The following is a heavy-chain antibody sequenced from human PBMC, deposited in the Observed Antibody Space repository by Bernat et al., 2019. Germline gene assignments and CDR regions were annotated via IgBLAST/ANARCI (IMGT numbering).Heavy chain of an antibody. J-gene: IGHJ6*02. V-gene: IGHV3-23*01. Sequence: EVQLLESGGGLVQPGGSLRLSCAASGFTFSSYAMSWVRQAPGKGLGWVSAISGSGGSTYYADSVKGRFTISRDNSKKTLYLQMNSLRAEDTAVYYCATGPYGSGEEGVDVWGQGTTVTVSS. CDR3: ATGPYGSGEEGVDV. CDR1: GFTFSSYA. CDR2: ISGSGGST. D-gene: IGHD3-10*01.